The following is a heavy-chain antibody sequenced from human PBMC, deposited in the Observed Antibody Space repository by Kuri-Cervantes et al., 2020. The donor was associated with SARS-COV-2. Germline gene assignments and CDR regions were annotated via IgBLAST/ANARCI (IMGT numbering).Heavy chain of an antibody. CDR1: GFTFSSYE. V-gene: IGHV3-48*03. J-gene: IGHJ4*02. CDR3: ARDRGANGWFDY. Sequence: GGSLRLSCAASGFTFSSYEMNWVRQAPGKGLEWVSYISSSGSTIYYADSVKGRFTISRDNAKNSLYLQMNSLRVEDTALYYCARDRGANGWFDYWGPGTLVTVSS. D-gene: IGHD6-19*01. CDR2: ISSSGSTI.